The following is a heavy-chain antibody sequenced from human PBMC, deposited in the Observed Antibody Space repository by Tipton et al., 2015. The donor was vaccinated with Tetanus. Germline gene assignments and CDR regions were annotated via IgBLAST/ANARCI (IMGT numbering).Heavy chain of an antibody. CDR1: SGSFSGHY. CDR3: ARDQGEMLIGRKYYGLDI. D-gene: IGHD2/OR15-2a*01. CDR2: ILNTGTT. Sequence: LRLSCNVSSGSFSGHYWSWVRQSPGKGLEFIGYILNTGTTNYNPTFRSRTTISLDRTKRQLSLTLTSMTTADTATYYCARDQGEMLIGRKYYGLDIWGPGTTVTVSS. J-gene: IGHJ6*02. V-gene: IGHV4-59*11.